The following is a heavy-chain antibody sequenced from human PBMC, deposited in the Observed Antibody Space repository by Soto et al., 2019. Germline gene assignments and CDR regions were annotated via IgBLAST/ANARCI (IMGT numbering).Heavy chain of an antibody. J-gene: IGHJ6*03. CDR3: AREKGGKDCSSTSCPYYYYMDV. CDR2: IRKDGSDK. V-gene: IGHV3-7*01. CDR1: GFTFSSYW. Sequence: GGSLVISCASSGFTFSSYWMNWARQVPGKGLEWVPAIRKDGSDKYYVDSVKGRFTISRENVKNSLYLQMNSLRAEDTAVYYCAREKGGKDCSSTSCPYYYYMDVWGKGTTVTVSS. D-gene: IGHD2-2*01.